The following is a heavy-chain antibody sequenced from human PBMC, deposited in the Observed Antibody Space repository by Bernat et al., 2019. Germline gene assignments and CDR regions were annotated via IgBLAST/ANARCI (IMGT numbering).Heavy chain of an antibody. J-gene: IGHJ4*02. D-gene: IGHD4-11*01. V-gene: IGHV3-30-3*01. CDR2: ISYDGSNK. CDR3: ARGGGYNNYVSPFDY. CDR1: GFTFSSYA. Sequence: QVQLVESGGGVVQPGRSLRLSCAASGFTFSSYAMHWVRQAPGKGLEWVAVISYDGSNKYYADSVKGRCTISRDNSKNTVFLQMNSLSAEDTAVYYCARGGGYNNYVSPFDYWGRGALVTVSS.